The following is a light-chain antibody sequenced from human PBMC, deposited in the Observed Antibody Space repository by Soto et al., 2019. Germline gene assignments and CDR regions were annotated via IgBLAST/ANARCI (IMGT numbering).Light chain of an antibody. CDR2: GNS. Sequence: QSVLTQPPSVSGAPGQRVTISCTGSSSNIGAGYDVHWYQQLPGTGLKLLIYGNSNRPSGVPDRFSGSKSGTSASLAITGLQAEDEADYYCQSYDSSLSGYVFGTGTKVTVL. CDR3: QSYDSSLSGYV. CDR1: SSNIGAGYD. J-gene: IGLJ1*01. V-gene: IGLV1-40*01.